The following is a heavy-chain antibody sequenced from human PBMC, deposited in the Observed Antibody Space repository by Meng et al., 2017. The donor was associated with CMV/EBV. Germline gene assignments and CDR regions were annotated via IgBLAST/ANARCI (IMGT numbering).Heavy chain of an antibody. D-gene: IGHD3-3*01. Sequence: LSLTCAASGFTFSSYSMNWVRQAPGKGLEWVSYISSSSSTIYYADSVKGRFTISRDNAKNSLYLQMNSLRAEDTAVYYCARDLLPGERITIFGVVIPAGFGYWGQGTLVTVSS. J-gene: IGHJ4*02. V-gene: IGHV3-48*04. CDR2: ISSSSSTI. CDR3: ARDLLPGERITIFGVVIPAGFGY. CDR1: GFTFSSYS.